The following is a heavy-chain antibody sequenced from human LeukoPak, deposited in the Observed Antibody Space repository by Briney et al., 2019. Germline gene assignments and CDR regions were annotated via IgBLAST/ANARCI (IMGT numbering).Heavy chain of an antibody. J-gene: IGHJ4*02. CDR2: ISYDGSNK. CDR1: GFTFSSYA. Sequence: PGGSLRLSCAASGFTFSSYAMHWVRQAPGKGLEWVAVISYDGSNKYYADSVKGRFTISRDNSKNTLYPQMNGLRAEDTAVYYCARDKSPTYYYATFDYWGQGTLVTVSS. V-gene: IGHV3-30-3*01. D-gene: IGHD3-10*01. CDR3: ARDKSPTYYYATFDY.